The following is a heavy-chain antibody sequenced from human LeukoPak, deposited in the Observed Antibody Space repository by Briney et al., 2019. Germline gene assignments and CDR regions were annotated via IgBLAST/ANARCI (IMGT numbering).Heavy chain of an antibody. CDR1: GDSISSSSYF. D-gene: IGHD1-26*01. CDR2: ISYSGST. V-gene: IGHV4-39*07. CDR3: VRLVGACGAFDI. Sequence: SETLSLTCTVSGDSISSSSYFWAWIRQPPGKGLEWIASISYSGSTYYNPSLKSRVTISVDTSKNQFSLRLSSVTAADTALYYCVRLVGACGAFDIWGHGQTVTVSS. J-gene: IGHJ3*02.